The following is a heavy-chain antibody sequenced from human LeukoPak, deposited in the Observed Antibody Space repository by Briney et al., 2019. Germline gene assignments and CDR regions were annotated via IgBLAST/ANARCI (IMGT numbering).Heavy chain of an antibody. CDR2: INPSGGST. V-gene: IGHV1-46*01. D-gene: IGHD3-22*01. CDR3: ARTMPYYYDSSGLGV. J-gene: IGHJ6*02. Sequence: ASVKVSCKASGYTFTSYYMHWVRQAPGQGLEWMGIINPSGGSTSYAQKFQGRVTMTRDTSTSTVYMELSSLRSEDTAVYYCARTMPYYYDSSGLGVWGQGTTVTVSS. CDR1: GYTFTSYY.